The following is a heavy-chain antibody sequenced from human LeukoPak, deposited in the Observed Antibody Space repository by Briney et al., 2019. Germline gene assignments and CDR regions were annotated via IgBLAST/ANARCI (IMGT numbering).Heavy chain of an antibody. J-gene: IGHJ4*02. D-gene: IGHD4-23*01. CDR1: GFTFSDYY. V-gene: IGHV3-23*01. Sequence: GGSLRLSCAASGFTFSDYYMSWIREAPGEGLEWVSAISGSGGSTYYADSVKGRFTISRDNSKNTLYLQMNSLRAEDTAVHYCAPPGDYGGKVDWGQGTLVTVSS. CDR3: APPGDYGGKVD. CDR2: ISGSGGST.